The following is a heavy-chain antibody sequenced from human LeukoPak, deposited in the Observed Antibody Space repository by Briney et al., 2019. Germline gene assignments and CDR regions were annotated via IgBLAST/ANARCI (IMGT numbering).Heavy chain of an antibody. CDR2: ISGSGTTI. CDR1: GFTLSSYE. Sequence: VGSLRLSCGASGFTLSSYEMNWVRQAPGKGLEWVSYISGSGTTIYYADSVKGRFTISRDNAKNSLYLQMNSLRAVDTAVYYCAREGITVAEAFDVWGQGTMVPVSS. V-gene: IGHV3-48*03. D-gene: IGHD6-19*01. CDR3: AREGITVAEAFDV. J-gene: IGHJ3*01.